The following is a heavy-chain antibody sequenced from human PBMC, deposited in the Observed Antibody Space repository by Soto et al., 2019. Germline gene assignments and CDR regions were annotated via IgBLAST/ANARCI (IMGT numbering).Heavy chain of an antibody. D-gene: IGHD3-9*01. CDR3: ARDGRYFDWLLTYYYYMDV. CDR2: IWYDGSNK. J-gene: IGHJ6*03. V-gene: IGHV3-33*01. Sequence: GGSLRLSCAASGFTFSSYGMHWVRQAPGKGLEWVAVIWYDGSNKYYADSVKGRFTISRDNSKNTLYLQMNSLRAEDTAVYYCARDGRYFDWLLTYYYYMDVWGKGTTVTVSS. CDR1: GFTFSSYG.